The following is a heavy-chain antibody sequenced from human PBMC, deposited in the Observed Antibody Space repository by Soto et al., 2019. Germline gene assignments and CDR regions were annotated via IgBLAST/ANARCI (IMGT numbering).Heavy chain of an antibody. Sequence: EVQLVESGGGLVQPGGSLRLSCAASGFTVSSNYMSWVRQAPGKGLEWVSVIYSGGSTYYADSVKGRFTITRAICKNLLFLQMNSMRAEDTAVYYGARGERATIVDHWGQGTLVTVSS. V-gene: IGHV3-66*01. J-gene: IGHJ4*02. CDR2: IYSGGST. CDR3: ARGERATIVDH. CDR1: GFTVSSNY. D-gene: IGHD5-12*01.